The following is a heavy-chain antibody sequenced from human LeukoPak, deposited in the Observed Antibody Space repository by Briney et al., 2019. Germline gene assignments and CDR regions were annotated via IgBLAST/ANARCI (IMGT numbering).Heavy chain of an antibody. V-gene: IGHV3-21*01. D-gene: IGHD2-15*01. J-gene: IGHJ6*02. CDR2: INSSNNYI. CDR1: GFTFSSYS. CDR3: ARDPTPRYCSGGSCYTHYGMDV. Sequence: GGSLRLSRAASGFTFSSYSMNWVRQAPGQGLEWVSSINSSNNYIYHADSVKGRFTISRDNAKNSLYLQMNSLSADDTAVYYCARDPTPRYCSGGSCYTHYGMDVWGQGNTVTVSS.